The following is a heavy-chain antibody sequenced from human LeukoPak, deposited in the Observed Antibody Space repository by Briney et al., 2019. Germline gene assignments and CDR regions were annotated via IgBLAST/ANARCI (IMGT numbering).Heavy chain of an antibody. CDR1: GYTFTSYD. CDR2: MNPNSGNT. J-gene: IGHJ6*03. Sequence: GASVKVSCKASGYTFTSYDINWVRQATGQGLEWMGWMNPNSGNTGYAQKFQGRVTMTRNTSISTAYMELSSLRSEDTAVYYCARDMTGTAPYYYYMDVWGKGTTVAVSS. CDR3: ARDMTGTAPYYYYMDV. D-gene: IGHD1-7*01. V-gene: IGHV1-8*01.